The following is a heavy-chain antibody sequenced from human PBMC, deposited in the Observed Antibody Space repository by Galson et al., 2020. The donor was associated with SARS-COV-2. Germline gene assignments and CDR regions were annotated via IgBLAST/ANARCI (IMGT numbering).Heavy chain of an antibody. D-gene: IGHD3-22*01. V-gene: IGHV3-15*01. CDR2: IKSKTDGGTT. CDR1: GFTFSNAW. J-gene: IGHJ4*02. CDR3: TSQERITMIVVVIGPDY. Sequence: GESLKISCAASGFTFSNAWMSWVRQAPGKGLEWVGRIKSKTDGGTTDYAAPVKGRFTISREDSKNTLYLQMNSLKTEDTAVYYCTSQERITMIVVVIGPDYWGQGTLVTVSS.